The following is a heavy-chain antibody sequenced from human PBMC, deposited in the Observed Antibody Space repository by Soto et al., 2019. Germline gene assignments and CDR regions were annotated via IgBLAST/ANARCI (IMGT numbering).Heavy chain of an antibody. V-gene: IGHV4-34*01. J-gene: IGHJ5*02. CDR3: ARAHHCSGGSCYSRDNWFDP. CDR2: INHSGST. D-gene: IGHD2-15*01. CDR1: GGSFSGYY. Sequence: SETLSLTCAVYGGSFSGYYWSWIRQPPGKGLEWIGEINHSGSTNYNPSLKSRVTISVDTSKNQFSLKLSSVTAADTAVYYCARAHHCSGGSCYSRDNWFDPWGQGTLVTVSS.